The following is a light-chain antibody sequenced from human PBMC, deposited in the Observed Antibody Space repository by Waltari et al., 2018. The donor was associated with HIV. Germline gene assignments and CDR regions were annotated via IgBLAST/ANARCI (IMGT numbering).Light chain of an antibody. J-gene: IGKJ2*01. CDR2: SAS. V-gene: IGKV3-20*01. Sequence: EIVLTQSPGTVSLSPGEGATLSCRASQSVSSTYLAWYQQKPAQPPRLLIYSASIRASGTPDRFSGSGSGSEFTLTISRLEPEDFAVYYCQQYGTSPYTFGQGTKVEI. CDR1: QSVSSTY. CDR3: QQYGTSPYT.